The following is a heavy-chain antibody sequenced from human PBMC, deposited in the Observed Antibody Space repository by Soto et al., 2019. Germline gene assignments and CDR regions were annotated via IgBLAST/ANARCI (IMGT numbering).Heavy chain of an antibody. CDR1: GYSFATYG. CDR2: ITHNNGDT. D-gene: IGHD2-15*01. V-gene: IGHV1-18*01. CDR3: ARLAPCSCGICYSRPLDF. J-gene: IGHJ4*02. Sequence: QVQLQQSGAEVKKPGASLKVSCKASGYSFATYGISWVRQAPGQGLQWMGWITHNNGDTNYAQRLQGRLTMTTDTSTNSAYMERRSLRSDYTAVYFCARLAPCSCGICYSRPLDFWGQGTLVTVSP.